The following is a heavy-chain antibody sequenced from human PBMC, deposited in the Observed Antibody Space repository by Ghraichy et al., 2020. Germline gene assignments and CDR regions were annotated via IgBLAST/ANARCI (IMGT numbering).Heavy chain of an antibody. CDR3: ARGYASGSDHM. V-gene: IGHV3-48*02. CDR1: GISLRAYT. CDR2: ITTGSSAI. Sequence: GGSLRLSCAASGISLRAYTMSWLRQAPGKGLEWLSFITTGSSAIYYTDSVKGRFTMSRDDAKNSVYLEMHSLGDEDTAVYFCARGYASGSDHMWGQGTLVTVSS. J-gene: IGHJ4*02. D-gene: IGHD3-10*01.